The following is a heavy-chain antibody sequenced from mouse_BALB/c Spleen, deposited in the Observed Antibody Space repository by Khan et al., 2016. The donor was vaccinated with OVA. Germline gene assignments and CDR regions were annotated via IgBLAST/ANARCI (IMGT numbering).Heavy chain of an antibody. Sequence: EVQLQESGPGLVKPSQSLSLTCTVTGYSITSDYAWNWIRQFPGNKLEWMGYISYSGSTSYNPSLKSRISITRDTSSNTAYLQLSSLTSEDTAVYSCARMARKWGQGTTLTVSS. CDR2: ISYSGST. CDR3: ARMARK. CDR1: GYSITSDYA. V-gene: IGHV3-2*02. J-gene: IGHJ2*01.